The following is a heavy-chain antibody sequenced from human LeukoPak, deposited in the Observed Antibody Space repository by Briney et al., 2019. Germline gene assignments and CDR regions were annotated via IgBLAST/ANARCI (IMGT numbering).Heavy chain of an antibody. CDR3: ARVDAHYDFWSGYYWVFDY. Sequence: SETLSLTCTVSRGSISSYYWSWIRQPPGKGLEWIGYIYYSGSTNYNPSLKSRVTISVDTSKNQFSLKLSSVTAADTAVYYCARVDAHYDFWSGYYWVFDYWGQGTLVTVSS. V-gene: IGHV4-59*01. CDR1: RGSISSYY. J-gene: IGHJ4*02. CDR2: IYYSGST. D-gene: IGHD3-3*01.